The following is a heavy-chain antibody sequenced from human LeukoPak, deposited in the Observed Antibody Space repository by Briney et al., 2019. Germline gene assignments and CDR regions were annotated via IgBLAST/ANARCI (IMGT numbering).Heavy chain of an antibody. J-gene: IGHJ4*02. D-gene: IGHD3-10*01. V-gene: IGHV4-34*01. Sequence: PSETLSLTCAVYGGSFSGYIRSWIRQPPGKGLEWIGEINDSGTTNYNPSLKSRVTISVDTSMNQFSLKLSSETAADTAEYYCARCLWFREFRPYDYDYWGQGNLVTVST. CDR2: INDSGTT. CDR1: GGSFSGYI. CDR3: ARCLWFREFRPYDYDY.